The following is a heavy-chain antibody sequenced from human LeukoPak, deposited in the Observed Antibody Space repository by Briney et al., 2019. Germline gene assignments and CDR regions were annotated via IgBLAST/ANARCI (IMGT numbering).Heavy chain of an antibody. CDR2: IYYSGST. CDR1: GGSISSSSYY. Sequence: PSETLSLTCTVSGGSISSSSYYWGWIRQPPGKGLEWIGSIYYSGSTYYNPSLKSRVTISVDTSKNQFSLKLSSVTAADTAVYYCARGRTRIQLWRVGDYYYYMDVWGKGTTVTVSS. J-gene: IGHJ6*03. V-gene: IGHV4-39*07. CDR3: ARGRTRIQLWRVGDYYYYMDV. D-gene: IGHD5-18*01.